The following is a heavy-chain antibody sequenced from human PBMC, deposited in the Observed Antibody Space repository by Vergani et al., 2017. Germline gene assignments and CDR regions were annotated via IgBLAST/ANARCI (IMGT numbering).Heavy chain of an antibody. D-gene: IGHD2-2*01. CDR2: ISAYNGNT. CDR1: GYTFTSYG. Sequence: QVQLVQSGAEVKKPGASVKVSCKASGYTFTSYGISWVRQAPGQGLEWMGWISAYNGNTNYAQKLQGRVTMTTDTSTSTAYMELRSLRSDDTAVYYWARDREYCSSTSCSKDYFDYWGQGTLVTVSS. J-gene: IGHJ4*02. V-gene: IGHV1-18*04. CDR3: ARDREYCSSTSCSKDYFDY.